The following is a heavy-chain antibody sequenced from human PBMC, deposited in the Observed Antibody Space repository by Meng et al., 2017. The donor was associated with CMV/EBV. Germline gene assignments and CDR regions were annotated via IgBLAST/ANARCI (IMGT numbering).Heavy chain of an antibody. Sequence: VLVAQSGAEGKKPGSAVKVSCKASGGTFSSYAISWVRQAPGQGLEWMGGIIPIFGTANYAQKFQGRVTITADESTSTAYMELSSLRSEDTAVYYCASVTGIGWWYFDLWGRGTLVTVSS. CDR1: GGTFSSYA. CDR2: IIPIFGTA. J-gene: IGHJ2*01. D-gene: IGHD1-20*01. V-gene: IGHV1-69*12. CDR3: ASVTGIGWWYFDL.